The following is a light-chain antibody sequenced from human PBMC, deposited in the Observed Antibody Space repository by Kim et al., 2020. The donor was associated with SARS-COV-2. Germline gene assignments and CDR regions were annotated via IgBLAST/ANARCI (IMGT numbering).Light chain of an antibody. Sequence: DIQLTQSPSFLSASVGDRVTITCRASQGISRDLAWYQQKPGKAPELLIYVASTLQSGVPSRFSGSASGTEFTLTISSLQPEDFATYYCQQLDSYPITFAQGTRLEIK. CDR1: QGISRD. V-gene: IGKV1-9*01. CDR3: QQLDSYPIT. J-gene: IGKJ5*01. CDR2: VAS.